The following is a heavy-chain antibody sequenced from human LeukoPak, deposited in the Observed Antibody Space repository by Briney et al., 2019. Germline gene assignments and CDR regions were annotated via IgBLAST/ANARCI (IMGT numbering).Heavy chain of an antibody. Sequence: GGSLRLSCAVSGITLSNYGMSWVRQAPGKGLEWVAGLSGSGGGTNYADSVQGRFTISRDNPKNTLYLQMNSLRAEDTAVYYCAREGQNQLLLRFDPWGQGTLDTASS. J-gene: IGHJ5*02. D-gene: IGHD2-2*01. CDR3: AREGQNQLLLRFDP. V-gene: IGHV3-23*01. CDR2: LSGSGGGT. CDR1: GITLSNYG.